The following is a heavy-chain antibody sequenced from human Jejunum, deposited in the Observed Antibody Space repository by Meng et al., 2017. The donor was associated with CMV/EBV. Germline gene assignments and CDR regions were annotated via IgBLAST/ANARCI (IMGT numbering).Heavy chain of an antibody. J-gene: IGHJ4*02. CDR1: DDA. Sequence: DDAMYWVRQAPGRGLEWVAGISWNSGDTGYAASVEGRFSISRDNARNSLYLEMNSLRPEDTALYYCAKDRLPYCESTGCHWDFDYWGQGTLVTVSS. V-gene: IGHV3-9*01. CDR2: ISWNSGDT. D-gene: IGHD2/OR15-2a*01. CDR3: AKDRLPYCESTGCHWDFDY.